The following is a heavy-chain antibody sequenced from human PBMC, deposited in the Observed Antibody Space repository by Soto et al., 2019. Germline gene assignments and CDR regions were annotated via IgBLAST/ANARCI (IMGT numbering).Heavy chain of an antibody. CDR3: ARGDRGAFDL. D-gene: IGHD1-26*01. Sequence: EVQLLESGGGLVQPGESLRLSCAASGFTFSHYWMHWVRQAPGMGLVWVSRIHSDGSSTTYADSVKGRFTISRDNARNTLYLQMNSLRAEDTAVYYCARGDRGAFDLWGQGTVVTVSS. CDR1: GFTFSHYW. J-gene: IGHJ3*01. V-gene: IGHV3-74*01. CDR2: IHSDGSST.